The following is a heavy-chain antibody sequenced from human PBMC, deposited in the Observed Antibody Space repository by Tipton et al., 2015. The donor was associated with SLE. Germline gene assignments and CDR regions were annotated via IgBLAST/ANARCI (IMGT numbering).Heavy chain of an antibody. CDR3: ARAPPQLGFDY. CDR1: GYTFTSFD. D-gene: IGHD5-24*01. J-gene: IGHJ4*02. CDR2: MNPNSGNT. Sequence: QSGAEVKKPGASVKVSCKASGYTFTSFDINWVRQATGQGLEWMGWMNPNSGNTAYAQKFQGRVTMTRDTSISTAYMELSSLRSEDPAVYYCARAPPQLGFDYWGQGTLVTVSS. V-gene: IGHV1-8*01.